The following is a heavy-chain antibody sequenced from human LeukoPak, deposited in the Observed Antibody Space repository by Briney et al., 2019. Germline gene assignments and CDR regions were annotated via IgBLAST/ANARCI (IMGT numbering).Heavy chain of an antibody. CDR3: AREADYVWGSYRPHYFDY. D-gene: IGHD3-16*02. Sequence: PGGSLRLSCAASGFTFNSYWMHWVRQAPGKGLVWVSRINSDGSSTRFADSVKGRFTISRDNAKNTLYLQMNSLRAEDTAVYYCAREADYVWGSYRPHYFDYWGQGTLVTVSP. CDR1: GFTFNSYW. CDR2: INSDGSST. J-gene: IGHJ4*02. V-gene: IGHV3-74*01.